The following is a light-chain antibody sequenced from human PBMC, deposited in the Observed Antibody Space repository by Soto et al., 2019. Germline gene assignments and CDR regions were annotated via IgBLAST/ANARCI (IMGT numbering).Light chain of an antibody. CDR2: GAS. V-gene: IGKV3-20*01. J-gene: IGKJ2*01. Sequence: DMVLTQSPATLSLSPGERATLSCRASLSVPSAYLAWSQHKPGQAPRLLIFGASNRATGIPDRFSGSGSGTDFTLTIRRLEPDDFAVYYCQQLGASPYTFGLGTKLEIK. CDR3: QQLGASPYT. CDR1: LSVPSAY.